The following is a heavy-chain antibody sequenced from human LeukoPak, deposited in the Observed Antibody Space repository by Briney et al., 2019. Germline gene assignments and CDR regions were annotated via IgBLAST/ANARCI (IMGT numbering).Heavy chain of an antibody. CDR1: GFTLSSYW. J-gene: IGHJ3*02. V-gene: IGHV3-74*01. CDR2: IISDGSSI. D-gene: IGHD1-14*01. CDR3: TRDWRNMAFDI. Sequence: GGSLRLSCAASGFTLSSYWMHWVRQVQGQGLVWVSRIISDGSSISYADSVKGRFTISRDNAKNTLYLQMNSLRAEDTAVYYGTRDWRNMAFDIWGQGTMVTVSA.